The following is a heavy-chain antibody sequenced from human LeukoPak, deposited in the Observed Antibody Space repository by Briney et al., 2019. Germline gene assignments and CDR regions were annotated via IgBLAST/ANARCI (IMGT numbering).Heavy chain of an antibody. J-gene: IGHJ4*02. D-gene: IGHD3-3*01. V-gene: IGHV3-48*01. CDR2: VSTSSTTI. CDR3: ARDFCSPFSCRYDS. CDR1: GFTFSNYG. Sequence: PGGSLRLSCAGSGFTFSNYGMNWVRQAPGKGLEWVSYVSTSSTTIYYADSVKGRFTISRENAKNSLYLQMNSLRAEDTAVYYGARDFCSPFSCRYDSSGQGTLVTVSS.